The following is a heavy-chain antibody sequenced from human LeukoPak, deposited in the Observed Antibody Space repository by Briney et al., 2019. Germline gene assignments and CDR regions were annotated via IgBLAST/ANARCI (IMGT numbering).Heavy chain of an antibody. J-gene: IGHJ6*02. CDR1: GGSISSGPYY. V-gene: IGHV4-31*03. Sequence: PSETLSLTCTVSGGSISSGPYYWIWIRQHPGKGLEWIGYITYSGNTYYYPALNSRVTVSLDTSKTQFSLKLSSVTAADTAVYYRARIAYDALDSYYYGMDVWGQGTTVTVSS. CDR2: ITYSGNT. CDR3: ARIAYDALDSYYYGMDV. D-gene: IGHD3-3*01.